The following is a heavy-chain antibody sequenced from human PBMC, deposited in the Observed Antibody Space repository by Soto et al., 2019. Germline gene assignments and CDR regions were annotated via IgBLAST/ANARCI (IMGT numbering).Heavy chain of an antibody. D-gene: IGHD1-26*01. Sequence: GASVKVSCKASGYTFTSYYMHWVRQAPGQGLEWMGIINPSGGSTSYAQKFQGRVTMTRDTSTSTVYMELSSLRSEDTAVYYCVRDDEVGATTGWFDPWGQGTLVTVSS. CDR3: VRDDEVGATTGWFDP. J-gene: IGHJ5*02. V-gene: IGHV1-46*01. CDR2: INPSGGST. CDR1: GYTFTSYY.